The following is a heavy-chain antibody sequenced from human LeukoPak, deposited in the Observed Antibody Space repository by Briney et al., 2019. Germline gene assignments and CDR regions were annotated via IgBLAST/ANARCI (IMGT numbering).Heavy chain of an antibody. J-gene: IGHJ3*02. D-gene: IGHD1/OR15-1a*01. Sequence: PGGSLRLSCAASGFTFSDYYMSWIRQAPGRGLEWVSYISSSGSTIYYADSVKGRFTISRDNAKNSLYLQMNSLRAEDTAVYYCAGNWNKEPTDAFDIWGQGTMVTVSS. V-gene: IGHV3-11*04. CDR2: ISSSGSTI. CDR3: AGNWNKEPTDAFDI. CDR1: GFTFSDYY.